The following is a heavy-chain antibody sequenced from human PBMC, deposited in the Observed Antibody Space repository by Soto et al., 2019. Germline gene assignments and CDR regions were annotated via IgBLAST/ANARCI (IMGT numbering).Heavy chain of an antibody. Sequence: GGSLRLSCASSGFTFSSYGMHWVRQAPGKGLEWVAVISYDGSNKYYADSVKGRFTISRDNSKNTLYLQMNSLRAEDTAVYYCAKDTNQATAENPLGPWGQGTLVTVSS. CDR3: AKDTNQATAENPLGP. CDR2: ISYDGSNK. CDR1: GFTFSSYG. D-gene: IGHD1-26*01. V-gene: IGHV3-30*18. J-gene: IGHJ5*02.